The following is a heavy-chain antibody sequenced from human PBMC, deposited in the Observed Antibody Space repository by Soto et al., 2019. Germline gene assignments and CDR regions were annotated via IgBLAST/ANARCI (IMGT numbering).Heavy chain of an antibody. V-gene: IGHV3-74*01. Sequence: EVEVVESGGGLVQPGGSLRLSCAASGFTFSNYWMHWVRQVPGRGLVWVSRISHDGSGTSYADSVRGRFTISRDNAKNTMYLQMNSLRAEDPALYYCGCVFEYWGHGTPVTVSS. J-gene: IGHJ4*01. CDR3: GCVFEY. CDR2: ISHDGSGT. CDR1: GFTFSNYW.